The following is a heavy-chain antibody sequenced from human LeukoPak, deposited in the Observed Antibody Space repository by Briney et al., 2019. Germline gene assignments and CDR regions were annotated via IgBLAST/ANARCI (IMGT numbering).Heavy chain of an antibody. V-gene: IGHV3-53*05. J-gene: IGHJ3*02. D-gene: IGHD7-27*01. CDR3: AKTNWGAFDI. Sequence: GGSLRLSCAASGFTVSSNYMSWVRQPPGKGLEWVSVIYSGGSTYYADSVKGRFTISRDTSKNTLYLKMNSLRAEDTAVYYCAKTNWGAFDIRGQGTMVTASS. CDR2: IYSGGST. CDR1: GFTVSSNY.